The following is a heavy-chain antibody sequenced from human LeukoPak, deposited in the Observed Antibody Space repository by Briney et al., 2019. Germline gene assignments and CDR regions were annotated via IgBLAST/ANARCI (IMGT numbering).Heavy chain of an antibody. CDR1: GGSISSSSYY. CDR3: ASRGLTGYYIGVDY. D-gene: IGHD3-9*01. CDR2: IYYSGST. Sequence: PSETLSLTCTVSGGSISSSSYYWGWIRQPPGKGLEWIGSIYYSGSTYYNPSLKSRVTISVDTSKNQFSLKLSSVTAADTAVYYCASRGLTGYYIGVDYWGQGTLVTVSS. V-gene: IGHV4-39*01. J-gene: IGHJ4*02.